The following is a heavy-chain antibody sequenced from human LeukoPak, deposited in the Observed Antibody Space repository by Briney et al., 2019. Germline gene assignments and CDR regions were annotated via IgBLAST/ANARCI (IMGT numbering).Heavy chain of an antibody. J-gene: IGHJ5*02. CDR2: IHSDGSST. D-gene: IGHD3-10*01. CDR3: ARGYGSGSQNSFDP. CDR1: GFTFSSYW. V-gene: IGHV3-74*01. Sequence: GGSLRLSCVASGFTFSSYWMHWVRQAPGKGLVWFSRIHSDGSSTGYADSAKGRFTISRDNAKNTLYLQMNSLRAEDTAVYYCARGYGSGSQNSFDPWGQGTLVTVSS.